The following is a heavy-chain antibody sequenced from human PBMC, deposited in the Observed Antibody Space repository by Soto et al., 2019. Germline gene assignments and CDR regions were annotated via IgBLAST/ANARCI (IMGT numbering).Heavy chain of an antibody. V-gene: IGHV4-39*01. Sequence: KPSETLSLTCTVSGGSCSNSNYYWGWVLQSPGKGLEWIGSVYYRGRSYSKSSVKSRITISVDTSKNQFSLNLNSVTASDTAVYFCVSQRTSVLSQAYFDYWGPGALVTVSS. CDR2: VYYRGRS. CDR3: VSQRTSVLSQAYFDY. CDR1: GGSCSNSNYY. J-gene: IGHJ4*02. D-gene: IGHD2-8*01.